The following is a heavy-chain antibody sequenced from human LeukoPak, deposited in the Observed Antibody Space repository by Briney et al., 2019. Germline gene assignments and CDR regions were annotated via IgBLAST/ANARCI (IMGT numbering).Heavy chain of an antibody. J-gene: IGHJ4*02. CDR3: AKVSRRYSYGFDY. CDR1: GGSISSYY. Sequence: SETLSLTCTVSGGSISSYYWSWIRQPPGKGLEWIGYIYYSGSTNYNPSLKSRVTISVDTSKNQFSLKLSSVTAADTAVYYCAKVSRRYSYGFDYWRPGTLVTVSS. CDR2: IYYSGST. V-gene: IGHV4-59*01. D-gene: IGHD5-18*01.